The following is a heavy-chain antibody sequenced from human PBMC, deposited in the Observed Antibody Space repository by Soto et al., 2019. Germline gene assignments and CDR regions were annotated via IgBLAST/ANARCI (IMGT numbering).Heavy chain of an antibody. CDR3: TTDRVGQYYDFWSGYLDY. Sequence: PGGSLRLSCAASGFTFSNAWMSWVRQAPGKGLEWVGRIKSKTDGGTTDYAAPVKGRFTISRDDSKNTLYLQMNSLKTEDTAVYYCTTDRVGQYYDFWSGYLDYWGQGTLVTVSS. CDR2: IKSKTDGGTT. CDR1: GFTFSNAW. J-gene: IGHJ4*02. V-gene: IGHV3-15*01. D-gene: IGHD3-3*01.